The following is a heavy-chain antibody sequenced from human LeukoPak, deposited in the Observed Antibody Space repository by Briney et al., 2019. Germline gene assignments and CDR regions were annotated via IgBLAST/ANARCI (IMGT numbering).Heavy chain of an antibody. V-gene: IGHV3-66*01. Sequence: GGSLRLSCAASGFTVSSNYMSWVRQAPGKGLEWVSVIYSGGSTYYADSVKGRFTISRDNSKNTLYLQMNSLRAEDTAVYYCARNYGSGSYREYYYYYYGMDVWGQGTTVTVSS. J-gene: IGHJ6*02. CDR1: GFTVSSNY. CDR2: IYSGGST. CDR3: ARNYGSGSYREYYYYYYGMDV. D-gene: IGHD3-10*01.